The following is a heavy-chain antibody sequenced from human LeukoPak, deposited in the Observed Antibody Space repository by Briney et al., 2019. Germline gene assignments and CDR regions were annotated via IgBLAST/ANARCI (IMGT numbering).Heavy chain of an antibody. CDR2: IIPILGIA. CDR1: GGTFSSYT. D-gene: IGHD3-22*01. J-gene: IGHJ5*02. Sequence: TVKLSCKASGGTFSSYTISWVRQAPGHGLEWMGRIIPILGIANYTQKFPGRVTITADKSTSTAYMELSSLRSEDTAVYYCARVRRGDDSSGPWGQGTLVTVSS. V-gene: IGHV1-69*02. CDR3: ARVRRGDDSSGP.